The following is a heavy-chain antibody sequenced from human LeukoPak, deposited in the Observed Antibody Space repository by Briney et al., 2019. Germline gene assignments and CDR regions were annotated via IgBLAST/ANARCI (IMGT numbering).Heavy chain of an antibody. CDR3: ARLNYGSYLDY. CDR1: GGFISSGSYY. CDR2: IYTSGST. Sequence: PSETLFLTCTVSGGFISSGSYYWSWIRQPAGKGLEWIGRIYTSGSTNYNPSLKSRVTISVDTSKNQFSLKLSSVTAADTAVYYCARLNYGSYLDYWGQGTLVTVSS. V-gene: IGHV4-61*02. J-gene: IGHJ4*02. D-gene: IGHD3-10*01.